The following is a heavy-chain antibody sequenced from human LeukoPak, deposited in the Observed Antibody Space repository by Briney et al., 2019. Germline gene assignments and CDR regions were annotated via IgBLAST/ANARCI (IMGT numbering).Heavy chain of an antibody. CDR3: VKGGATRGRFEN. D-gene: IGHD1-26*01. CDR1: GFPFDVQT. V-gene: IGHV3-7*01. Sequence: GGSLRLSCAASGFPFDVQTMSWVRQVPGKGLDWVASMKEDGSEIHYVDSVKGRFTISRDNPKNSLYLQMNSLRAEDTAVYYCVKGGATRGRFENWGQGTRVTVSS. CDR2: MKEDGSEI. J-gene: IGHJ4*02.